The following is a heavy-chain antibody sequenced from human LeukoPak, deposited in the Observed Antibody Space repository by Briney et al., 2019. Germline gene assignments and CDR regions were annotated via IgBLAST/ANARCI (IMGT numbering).Heavy chain of an antibody. CDR2: IIPIFGTA. Sequence: GASVKVSCKASGGTFSSYAISWVRQAPGQGLEWMGGIIPIFGTANYAQKFQGRVTITTDESTSTAYMEPSSLRSEDTAVYYCASARVTTVTTNPFDYWGQGTLVTVSS. CDR3: ASARVTTVTTNPFDY. V-gene: IGHV1-69*05. CDR1: GGTFSSYA. D-gene: IGHD4-17*01. J-gene: IGHJ4*02.